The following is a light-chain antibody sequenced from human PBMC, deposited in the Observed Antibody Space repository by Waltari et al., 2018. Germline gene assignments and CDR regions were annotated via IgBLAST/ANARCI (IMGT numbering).Light chain of an antibody. CDR1: RSPSSY. CDR3: QQTYSAPT. J-gene: IGKJ1*01. V-gene: IGKV1-39*01. Sequence: DIQMTQSPSSLSASIGDRVTISCRASRSPSSYLNWYQHKPGKAPNLLIYAASALQSGVPSRFRGSGSGTDFTLTITSLQPEDFATYYCQQTYSAPTFGQGTKVEIK. CDR2: AAS.